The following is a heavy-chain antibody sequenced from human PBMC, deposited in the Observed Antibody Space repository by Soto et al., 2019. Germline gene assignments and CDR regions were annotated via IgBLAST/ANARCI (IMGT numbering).Heavy chain of an antibody. Sequence: PSETLSLTCTVSGGSISSYYWSWIRQPPGKGLEWIGYIYYSGSTNYNPSLKSRVTISVDTSKNQFSLKLSSATTADTAVYYCARDTSYSGSYEGALYYYYYGMDVWGQGTTVTVSS. CDR3: ARDTSYSGSYEGALYYYYYGMDV. CDR2: IYYSGST. V-gene: IGHV4-59*01. J-gene: IGHJ6*02. CDR1: GGSISSYY. D-gene: IGHD1-26*01.